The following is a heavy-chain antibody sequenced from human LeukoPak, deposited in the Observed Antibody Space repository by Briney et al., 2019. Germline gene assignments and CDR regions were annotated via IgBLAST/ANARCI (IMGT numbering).Heavy chain of an antibody. V-gene: IGHV4-59*08. CDR3: ARIARESSSSLDY. J-gene: IGHJ4*02. CDR2: IYYSGST. D-gene: IGHD6-6*01. CDR1: GGSISSYY. Sequence: SETLSLTCTVSGGSISSYYWSWIRQPPGKGLEWIGYIYYSGSTNYNPSLKSRVTISVDTSKNQFSLKLSSVTAADTAVYYCARIARESSSSLDYWGQGTLVTVSS.